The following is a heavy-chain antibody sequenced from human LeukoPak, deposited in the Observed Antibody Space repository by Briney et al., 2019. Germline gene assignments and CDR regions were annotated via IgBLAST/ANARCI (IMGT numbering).Heavy chain of an antibody. CDR1: GFTLDEYA. CDR2: ISADGTRT. J-gene: IGHJ3*02. V-gene: IGHV3-43*02. CDR3: AKDLSSLFNSFNI. Sequence: GGSLTLSCAASGFTLDEYAMHWVRQAPAKGLEWVSLISADGTRTFNVASVKGRFTVSRDNNKNSLYLQMNNLRTEDTALYYCAKDLSSLFNSFNIWGQGTLVTVSS. D-gene: IGHD2/OR15-2a*01.